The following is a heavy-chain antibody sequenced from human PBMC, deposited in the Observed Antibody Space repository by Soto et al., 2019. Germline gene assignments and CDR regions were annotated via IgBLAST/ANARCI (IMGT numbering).Heavy chain of an antibody. CDR2: IWYDGSNK. CDR1: GFTFSSYG. J-gene: IGHJ6*02. V-gene: IGHV3-33*01. CDR3: AREYSSHGDYYYGMDV. D-gene: IGHD6-13*01. Sequence: QVQLVESGGGVVQPGRSLRLSCAASGFTFSSYGMHWVRQAPGKGLEWVAVIWYDGSNKYYADSVKGRFTISRDNSKNTLYLQMNSLRAEDTAVYYCAREYSSHGDYYYGMDVWGQVTTVTVSS.